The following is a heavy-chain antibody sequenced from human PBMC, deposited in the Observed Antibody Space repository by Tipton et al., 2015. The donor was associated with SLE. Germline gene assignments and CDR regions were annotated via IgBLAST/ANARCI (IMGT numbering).Heavy chain of an antibody. V-gene: IGHV4-59*01. CDR3: ARARYGNISSWYRWFDT. CDR1: GVSISSYY. CDR2: IHYSGST. D-gene: IGHD2-2*02. Sequence: TLSLTCTVSGVSISSYYWSWIRLPPGNGLEWIGYIHYSGSTNYNPSLKSRVTISVDTSKNQFSLKLNSVTAVDTAVYYCARARYGNISSWYRWFDTWRQGTLVTV. J-gene: IGHJ5*02.